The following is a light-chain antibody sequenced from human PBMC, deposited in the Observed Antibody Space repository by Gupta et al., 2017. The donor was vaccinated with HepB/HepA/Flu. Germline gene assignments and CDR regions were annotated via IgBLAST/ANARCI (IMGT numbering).Light chain of an antibody. J-gene: IGKJ2*01. CDR1: QSIGTKY. CDR3: QQHDRSPFT. Sequence: EIVLTQSPGILSSSPGERAALSCRASQSIGTKYLAWYQQKPDQAPRLVIYATSSRANGISDRFSGSGSGTDFTLTINRLEPEDFAIYYCQQHDRSPFTFGLGTKLELK. V-gene: IGKV3-20*01. CDR2: ATS.